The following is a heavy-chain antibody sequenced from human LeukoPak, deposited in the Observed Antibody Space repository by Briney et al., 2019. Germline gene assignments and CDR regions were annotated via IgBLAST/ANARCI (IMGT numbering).Heavy chain of an antibody. J-gene: IGHJ4*02. CDR2: MNPKSGNT. CDR1: GYTFTRYD. CDR3: ATQNGYYDFWSGYPPLFDY. Sequence: GASVKVSCKASGYTFTRYDINWVRQGTGQGLEWMGWMNPKSGNTGNAQKFQGRVTMTEDTSTDTAYMELSSLRSEDTAVYYCATQNGYYDFWSGYPPLFDYWGQGTLVTVSS. D-gene: IGHD3-3*01. V-gene: IGHV1-8*01.